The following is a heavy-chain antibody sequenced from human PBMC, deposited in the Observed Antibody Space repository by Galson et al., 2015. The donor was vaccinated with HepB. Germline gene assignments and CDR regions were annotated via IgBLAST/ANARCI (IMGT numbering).Heavy chain of an antibody. Sequence: CTVSGGSISSSSYYWDWIRQPPGKGLEWIGSIHYDGNTYYNPSLQSRVTISIDTSKNQFSLRLSSVTAADTAVYYCARRQDYGDYVRDDAFDIWGQGTMVTVSS. CDR3: ARRQDYGDYVRDDAFDI. CDR1: GGSISSSSYY. V-gene: IGHV4-39*07. J-gene: IGHJ3*02. D-gene: IGHD4-17*01. CDR2: IHYDGNT.